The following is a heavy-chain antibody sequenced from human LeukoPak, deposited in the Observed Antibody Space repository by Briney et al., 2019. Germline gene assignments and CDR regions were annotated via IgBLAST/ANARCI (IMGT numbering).Heavy chain of an antibody. V-gene: IGHV3-48*04. Sequence: PGGSLRLSCAASGFTFSTYSMNWVRQAPGKGLEWLSYISSSSSTIYYADSVKGRFTISRDNAKNSLYLQMNNLRAEDTAMYYCARDWDSYDWYFDLWGRGTLVTASS. D-gene: IGHD3-22*01. CDR2: ISSSSSTI. CDR3: ARDWDSYDWYFDL. CDR1: GFTFSTYS. J-gene: IGHJ2*01.